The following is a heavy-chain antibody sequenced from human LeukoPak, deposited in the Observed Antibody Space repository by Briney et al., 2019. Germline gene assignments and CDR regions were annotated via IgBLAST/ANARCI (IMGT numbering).Heavy chain of an antibody. Sequence: VASVKVSCKASGGTFSSYVINWLRQAPGQGLEWMGGVIPIFGAANYTQKFQGRVTITADESTSTAYMELSSLRSDDTAVYYCARDQRLEMATMKFDYWGQGTLVTVSS. CDR2: VIPIFGAA. CDR1: GGTFSSYV. D-gene: IGHD5-24*01. CDR3: ARDQRLEMATMKFDY. V-gene: IGHV1-69*13. J-gene: IGHJ4*02.